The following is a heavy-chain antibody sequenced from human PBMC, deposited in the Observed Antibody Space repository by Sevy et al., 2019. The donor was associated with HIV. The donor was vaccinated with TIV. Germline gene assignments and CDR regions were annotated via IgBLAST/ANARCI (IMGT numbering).Heavy chain of an antibody. CDR2: IYSGGST. J-gene: IGHJ4*02. CDR3: ARDLEFYDYGDYGPAFMPDY. V-gene: IGHV3-66*01. D-gene: IGHD4-17*01. CDR1: EFSVTDNY. Sequence: GGSLRLSCAASEFSVTDNYMSWVRQAPGKGLEWVSTIYSGGSTFYADSVKGRFTISRDIAKNTLHLQMNSLRAEDTAVYYCARDLEFYDYGDYGPAFMPDYWGQGTLVTVSS.